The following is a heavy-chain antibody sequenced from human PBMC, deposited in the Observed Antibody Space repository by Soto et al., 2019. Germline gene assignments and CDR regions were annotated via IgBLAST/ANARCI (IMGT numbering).Heavy chain of an antibody. V-gene: IGHV4-59*01. CDR2: IYYSGST. Sequence: PSETLSLTCTVSGGSICSYYWSWIRQTPGKGLEWIGYIYYSGSTNYNPSLKSRVTISLDTSKKQFFLRLNSVTAADTAVYYCARGEAADSFDYWGQGALVTVSS. J-gene: IGHJ4*02. CDR3: ARGEAADSFDY. D-gene: IGHD6-13*01. CDR1: GGSICSYY.